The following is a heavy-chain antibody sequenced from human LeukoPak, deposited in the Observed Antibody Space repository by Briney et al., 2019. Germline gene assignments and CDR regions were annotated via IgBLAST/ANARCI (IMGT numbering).Heavy chain of an antibody. D-gene: IGHD6-13*01. Sequence: SETLSLTCTVSGGSISSSSYYWGWIRQPPGKGLEWIGSIYYSGSTYYNPSLKSRVTISVDTSKNQFSLKLSSVTAADTAVYYCAREVAAAGTGVADYWGQGTLVTVSS. CDR1: GGSISSSSYY. V-gene: IGHV4-39*07. CDR3: AREVAAAGTGVADY. J-gene: IGHJ4*02. CDR2: IYYSGST.